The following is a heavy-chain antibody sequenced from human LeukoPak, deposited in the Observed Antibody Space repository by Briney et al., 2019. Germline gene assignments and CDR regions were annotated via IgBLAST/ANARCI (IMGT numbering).Heavy chain of an antibody. D-gene: IGHD3-22*01. CDR1: GGSFSGYY. V-gene: IGHV4-34*01. J-gene: IGHJ4*02. Sequence: PSETLSLTCAVYGGSFSGYYWSWIRQPPGKGLEWIGEINHSGSTNYNPSLKSRVTISVDTSKNQFSLKLSSVTAADTAVYYCARGRGYYDSSGYDFDYWGQGTLVTVSS. CDR2: INHSGST. CDR3: ARGRGYYDSSGYDFDY.